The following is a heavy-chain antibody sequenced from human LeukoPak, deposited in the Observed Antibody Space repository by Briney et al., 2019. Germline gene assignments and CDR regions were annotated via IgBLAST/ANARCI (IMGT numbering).Heavy chain of an antibody. CDR3: ARYCSGRSCYSRLDY. CDR2: ISASGST. J-gene: IGHJ4*02. V-gene: IGHV3-23*01. CDR1: GFTFSTYA. D-gene: IGHD2-15*01. Sequence: GGSLRLSCAASGFTFSTYAMSWVRQAPGKGLEWVSTISASGSTYYADSVKGRFTISRDNSKNTLYLEMNSLRAEDTAVFYCARYCSGRSCYSRLDYWGQGTLVTVSS.